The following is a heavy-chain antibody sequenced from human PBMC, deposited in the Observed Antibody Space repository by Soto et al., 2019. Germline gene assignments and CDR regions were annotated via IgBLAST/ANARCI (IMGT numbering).Heavy chain of an antibody. CDR1: GYTFTIYG. CDR2: ISAYNGNT. J-gene: IGHJ4*02. Sequence: ASVKVSCKASGYTFTIYGIIWVRQAPGQGLEWMGWISAYNGNTNYAQKLQGRVTMTTDTSTSTAYMELRSLRSDDTAVYYCASSAIGSGSPILDYWGQGTLVTVSS. V-gene: IGHV1-18*01. D-gene: IGHD3-22*01. CDR3: ASSAIGSGSPILDY.